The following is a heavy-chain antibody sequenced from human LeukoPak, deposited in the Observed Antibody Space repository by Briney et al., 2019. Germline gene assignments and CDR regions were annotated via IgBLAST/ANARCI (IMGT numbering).Heavy chain of an antibody. CDR1: GFTFSSYA. J-gene: IGHJ4*02. V-gene: IGHV3-23*01. CDR2: ISTSGGSS. Sequence: GGSLRLSCAASGFTFSSYATSWVRQAPGKGLEWVSGISTSGGSSSYADSVKGRFTISRDNPRNTLYMQMNSLRAEDTAVYYCAIMHPYYDGSGYWVQWGQGTLVTVSS. D-gene: IGHD3-22*01. CDR3: AIMHPYYDGSGYWVQ.